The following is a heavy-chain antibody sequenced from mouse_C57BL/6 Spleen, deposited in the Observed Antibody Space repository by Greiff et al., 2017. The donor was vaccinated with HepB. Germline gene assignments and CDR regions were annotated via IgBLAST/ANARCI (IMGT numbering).Heavy chain of an antibody. Sequence: EVKLVESGGGLVKPGGSLKLSCAASGFTFSDYGMHWVRQAPEKGLEWVAYISSGSSTIYYADTVKGRFTISRDNAKNTLFLQMTSLRSEDTAMYYGASYGSSRLYYAMDYWGQGTSVTVSS. CDR2: ISSGSSTI. CDR3: ASYGSSRLYYAMDY. J-gene: IGHJ4*01. V-gene: IGHV5-17*01. CDR1: GFTFSDYG. D-gene: IGHD1-1*01.